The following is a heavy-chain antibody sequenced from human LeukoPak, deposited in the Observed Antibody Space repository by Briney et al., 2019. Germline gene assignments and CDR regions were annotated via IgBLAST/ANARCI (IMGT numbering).Heavy chain of an antibody. V-gene: IGHV3-30*19. D-gene: IGHD6-19*01. CDR2: ISYDGSNK. J-gene: IGHJ4*02. Sequence: GGSLRLSCAASGFTFSSYGMHWVRQAPGKGLEWVAVISYDGSNKYYADSVKGRFTISRDNSKNTLYLQMNSLRAEDTAVYYCARDLEGIAVAGPPGGQGTRVTVSS. CDR3: ARDLEGIAVAGPP. CDR1: GFTFSSYG.